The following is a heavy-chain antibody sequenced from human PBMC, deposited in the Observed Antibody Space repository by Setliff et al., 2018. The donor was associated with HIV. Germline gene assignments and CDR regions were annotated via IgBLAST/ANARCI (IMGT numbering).Heavy chain of an antibody. D-gene: IGHD2-15*01. CDR3: ARLGGICSGGSCTALAYTMDV. J-gene: IGHJ6*02. V-gene: IGHV5-51*01. Sequence: PGESLKISCKGSGYSFSSYWIGWVRRMPGKGLEWMGIIYPGDSDTRYSPSFQGQVTISADKSISTAYLQCSSLKASDTAMYYCARLGGICSGGSCTALAYTMDVWGQGTTVTVSS. CDR1: GYSFSSYW. CDR2: IYPGDSDT.